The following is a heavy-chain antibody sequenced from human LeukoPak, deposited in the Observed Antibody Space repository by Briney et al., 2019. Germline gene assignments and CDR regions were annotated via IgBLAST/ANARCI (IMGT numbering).Heavy chain of an antibody. J-gene: IGHJ4*02. CDR1: GYTFTSYG. CDR3: ARDHYHKIHSVMVTAPDY. Sequence: SVKVSCKASGYTFTSYGISWVRQAPGQGLEWMGGIIPIFGTANYAQKFQGRVTMTRDTSTSTVYMELSSLRSEDTAVYYCARDHYHKIHSVMVTAPDYWGQGTLVIVSS. D-gene: IGHD2-21*02. CDR2: IIPIFGTA. V-gene: IGHV1-69*05.